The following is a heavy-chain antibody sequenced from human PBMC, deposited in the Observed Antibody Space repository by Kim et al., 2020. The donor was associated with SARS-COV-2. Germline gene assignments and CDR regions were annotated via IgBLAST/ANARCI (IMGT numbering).Heavy chain of an antibody. CDR2: IDTNTGNP. Sequence: ASVKVSCKASGYTFTSYAMNWVRQAPGQGLEWMGWIDTNTGNPIFAQGFTGRFVFSLDTSVKTAYLQISSLQTEDTAVYYGARGDLEMDSWGQGTLVTVSS. J-gene: IGHJ4*02. CDR1: GYTFTSYA. V-gene: IGHV7-4-1*02. D-gene: IGHD1-26*01. CDR3: ARGDLEMDS.